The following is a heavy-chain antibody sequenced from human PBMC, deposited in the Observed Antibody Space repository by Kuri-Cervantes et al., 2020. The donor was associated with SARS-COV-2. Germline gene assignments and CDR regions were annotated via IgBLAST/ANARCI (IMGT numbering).Heavy chain of an antibody. CDR1: GFTFSSYA. CDR2: ISYDGTNK. V-gene: IGHV3-30*04. D-gene: IGHD2-2*01. Sequence: GESLKISCSASGFTFSSYAMHWVRQAPGKGLEWVAVISYDGTNKYYGDSVRGRFTISRDNSKNTLHLQMNSLRTEDTAVHYCARGALICGSSSCHGDFDLWGRGTLVTVSS. CDR3: ARGALICGSSSCHGDFDL. J-gene: IGHJ2*01.